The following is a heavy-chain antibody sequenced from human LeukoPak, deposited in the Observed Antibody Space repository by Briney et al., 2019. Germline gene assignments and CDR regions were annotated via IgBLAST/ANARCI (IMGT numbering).Heavy chain of an antibody. Sequence: ASVKVSCKASGYTFTGYAMHWVRQAPGQGLEWMGWINLNSGGTNHAQNFQGRVTMTRDTSITTAYMELSRLRSDDTAVYYCARSPDILTGEKFDYWGQGTLVTVSS. V-gene: IGHV1-2*02. CDR2: INLNSGGT. CDR1: GYTFTGYA. CDR3: ARSPDILTGEKFDY. J-gene: IGHJ4*02. D-gene: IGHD3-9*01.